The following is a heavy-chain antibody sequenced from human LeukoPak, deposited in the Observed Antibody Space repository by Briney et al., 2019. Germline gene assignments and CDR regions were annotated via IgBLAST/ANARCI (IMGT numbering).Heavy chain of an antibody. CDR2: IYYSGST. CDR3: ARDRGSDYGDSLNYWYSDL. CDR1: GGSISSYY. Sequence: SETLSLTCTVSGGSISSYYWSWIRQPPGKGLEWIGYIYYSGSTNYNPSLKSRVTVSVDTSKNQFSLKLSSVTAADTAVYYGARDRGSDYGDSLNYWYSDLWGRGTLVTVSS. J-gene: IGHJ2*01. D-gene: IGHD4-17*01. V-gene: IGHV4-59*01.